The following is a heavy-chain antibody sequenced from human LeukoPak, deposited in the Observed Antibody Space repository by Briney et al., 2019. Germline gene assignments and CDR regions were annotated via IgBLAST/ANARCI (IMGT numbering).Heavy chain of an antibody. Sequence: GGSLRLSCAASGFTFNNYGMHWVRQAPGKGLEWVAVISYDGSNKYYADSVKGRFTISRDNSKNTLYLQMNSLRAEDTAVYYCATSRAAAGTSDYWGQGTLVTVSS. CDR3: ATSRAAAGTSDY. D-gene: IGHD6-13*01. J-gene: IGHJ4*02. V-gene: IGHV3-30*03. CDR2: ISYDGSNK. CDR1: GFTFNNYG.